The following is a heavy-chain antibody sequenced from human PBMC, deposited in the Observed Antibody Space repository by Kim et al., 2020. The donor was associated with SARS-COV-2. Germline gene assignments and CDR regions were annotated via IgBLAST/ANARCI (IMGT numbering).Heavy chain of an antibody. J-gene: IGHJ4*02. V-gene: IGHV1-18*01. CDR1: GYTFTSYG. Sequence: ASVKVSCKASGYTFTSYGISWVRQAPGQGLEWMGWISAYNGNTNYALKLQGRVTMTTDTSTSTAYMELRSLRSDDTAVYYCARVPYEVGAADYWGQGTLVTVSS. CDR2: ISAYNGNT. CDR3: ARVPYEVGAADY. D-gene: IGHD1-26*01.